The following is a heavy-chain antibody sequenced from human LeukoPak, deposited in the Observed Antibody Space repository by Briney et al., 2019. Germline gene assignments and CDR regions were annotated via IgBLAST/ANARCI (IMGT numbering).Heavy chain of an antibody. CDR2: INPNSGGT. CDR1: GYTFTGHY. V-gene: IGHV1-2*02. CDR3: ARDGFLTWEPDRSEYYFDY. J-gene: IGHJ4*02. D-gene: IGHD1-26*01. Sequence: ASVKVSCKASGYTFTGHYMHWVRQAPGQGLEWMGWINPNSGGTNYAQKFQGRVTMTRDTSISTAYMELSRLRSDDTAVYYCARDGFLTWEPDRSEYYFDYWGQGTLVTVSS.